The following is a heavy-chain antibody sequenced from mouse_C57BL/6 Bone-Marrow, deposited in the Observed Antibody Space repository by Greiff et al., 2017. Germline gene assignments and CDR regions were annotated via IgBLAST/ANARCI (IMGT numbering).Heavy chain of an antibody. Sequence: QVQLQQSGPELVKPGASVKISCKASGYAFSSSWMNWVKQRPGKGLEWLGRIYPGDGDTNYNGKFKGKATLTADKSSSTAYMQLSSLTSEDSAVYFCARGGNRYYYAMDYWGQGTSVTVSS. CDR2: IYPGDGDT. J-gene: IGHJ4*01. V-gene: IGHV1-82*01. CDR1: GYAFSSSW. CDR3: ARGGNRYYYAMDY. D-gene: IGHD2-1*01.